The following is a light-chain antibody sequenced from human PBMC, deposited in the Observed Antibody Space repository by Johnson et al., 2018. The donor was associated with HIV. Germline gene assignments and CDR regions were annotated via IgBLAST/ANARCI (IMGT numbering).Light chain of an antibody. CDR2: ENN. CDR1: SSNIGTNY. Sequence: QSVLTQPPSVSAAPGQKVTISCSGSSSNIGTNYVSWYQQLPGTAPKLLMFENNQRPSGIPDRFSGSKYGTSATLGITGLQTGDEADYYCGTWDSSLSAYVFGTGTKVTVL. J-gene: IGLJ1*01. CDR3: GTWDSSLSAYV. V-gene: IGLV1-51*02.